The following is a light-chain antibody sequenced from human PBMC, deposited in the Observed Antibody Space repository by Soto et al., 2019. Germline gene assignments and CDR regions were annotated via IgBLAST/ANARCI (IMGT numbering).Light chain of an antibody. J-gene: IGLJ2*01. V-gene: IGLV2-14*01. CDR2: DVS. CDR1: SSDVGGYNY. Sequence: QSALTQPASVSGSPGQSITISCTGTSSDVGGYNYVSWYQQHPGKAPKLMIYDVSNRPSGVSNRFSGSTSGNTASLTISGVQDEDEADYYCSSYKSSSSYVVFGGGTKLTVL. CDR3: SSYKSSSSYVV.